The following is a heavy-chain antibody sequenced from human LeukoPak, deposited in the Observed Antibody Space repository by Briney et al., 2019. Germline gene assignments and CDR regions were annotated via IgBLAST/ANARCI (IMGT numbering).Heavy chain of an antibody. CDR2: ISNSASTM. J-gene: IGHJ3*02. CDR1: GFTFSDYD. V-gene: IGHV3-48*03. CDR3: ARDYWGEGPDAFDI. Sequence: PGGSLRLSCAASGFTFSDYDMNWVRQAPGKGLEWVSYISNSASTMYYADSVKGRFTISRDNVKNSVYLQMNSLSDDDTAIYYCARDYWGEGPDAFDIWGQGTRVTVSS. D-gene: IGHD2-21*01.